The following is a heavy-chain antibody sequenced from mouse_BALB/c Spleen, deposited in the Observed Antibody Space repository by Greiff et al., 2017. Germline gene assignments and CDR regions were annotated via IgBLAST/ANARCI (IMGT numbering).Heavy chain of an antibody. D-gene: IGHD3-2*01. CDR3: ARQDSSGFAMDY. Sequence: EVKVVESGGGLVKPGGSLKLSCAASGFAFSSYDMSWVRQTPEKRLEWVAYISSGGGSTYYPDTVKGRFTISRDNAKNTLYLQMSSLKSEDTAMYYCARQDSSGFAMDYWGQGTSVTVSS. CDR2: ISSGGGST. J-gene: IGHJ4*01. V-gene: IGHV5-12-1*01. CDR1: GFAFSSYD.